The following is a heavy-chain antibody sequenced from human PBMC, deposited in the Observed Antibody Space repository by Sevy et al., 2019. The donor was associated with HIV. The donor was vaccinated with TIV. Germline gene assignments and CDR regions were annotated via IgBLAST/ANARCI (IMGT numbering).Heavy chain of an antibody. CDR3: AGGYRASYYFDY. V-gene: IGHV4-59*01. D-gene: IGHD2-2*01. Sequence: SETLSLTCTVSGGSISSYYWSWIRQPPGKGLEWIGYIYYSGSTNYNPSLKSRVTISVDTSKNQFSLKLSSVTAADTAVYYCAGGYRASYYFDYWGQGTLVTVSS. J-gene: IGHJ4*02. CDR2: IYYSGST. CDR1: GGSISSYY.